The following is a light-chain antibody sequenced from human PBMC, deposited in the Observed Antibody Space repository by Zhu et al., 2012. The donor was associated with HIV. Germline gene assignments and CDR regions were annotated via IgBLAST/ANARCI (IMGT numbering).Light chain of an antibody. J-gene: IGKJ4*01. CDR2: GAF. CDR3: QQYSDWPLT. V-gene: IGKV3-15*01. CDR1: HSVSST. Sequence: EIVLTQSPGTLSLSPGETATLSCRASHSVSSTLAWYQQKPGQAPRLLIYGAFTRATGIPARFSGRGSGTEFTLTISSLQSEDFAVYYCQQYSDWPLTFGGGTKVGSN.